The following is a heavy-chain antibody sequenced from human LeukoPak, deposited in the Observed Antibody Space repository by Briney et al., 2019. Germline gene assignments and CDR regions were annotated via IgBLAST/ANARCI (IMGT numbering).Heavy chain of an antibody. CDR2: IYPGDSDT. CDR1: GYSFTSYW. Sequence: GESLKISCKGSGYSFTSYWIGWVRQMPGKGLEWMGIIYPGDSDTRYSPSFQGQVTISADKSISTAYLQWSSLKASDTAMYYCARRRRIAAAGTDPEDYFDYWGQGTLVTVSS. V-gene: IGHV5-51*01. D-gene: IGHD6-13*01. J-gene: IGHJ4*02. CDR3: ARRRRIAAAGTDPEDYFDY.